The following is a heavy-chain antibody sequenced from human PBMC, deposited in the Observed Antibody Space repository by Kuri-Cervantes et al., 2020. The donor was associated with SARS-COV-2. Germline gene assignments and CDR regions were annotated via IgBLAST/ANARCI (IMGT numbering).Heavy chain of an antibody. CDR3: ARAGSGSYFGDFDY. D-gene: IGHD1-26*01. CDR1: GFTFSSYA. Sequence: GGSLRLSCAASGFTFSSYAMHWVRQAPGKGLEWVAVISYDGSNKYYADSVKGRFTISRDNSKNTLYLQMNSLRAEDTAVYYCARAGSGSYFGDFDYRGQGTLVTVSS. J-gene: IGHJ4*02. CDR2: ISYDGSNK. V-gene: IGHV3-30-3*01.